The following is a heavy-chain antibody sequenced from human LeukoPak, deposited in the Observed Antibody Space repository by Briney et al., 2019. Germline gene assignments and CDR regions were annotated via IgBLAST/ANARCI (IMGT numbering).Heavy chain of an antibody. J-gene: IGHJ4*02. CDR2: IIPILGLA. Sequence: SSVKVSCKASGGDFSRYAISWVRQAPGQGLEWVGRIIPILGLANYAQKFQDRVTITTDKSASTAHMQLSSLRSEDTAVYYCARGRGSRAGFNGHYFDFWGQGALVTVSS. D-gene: IGHD6-19*01. CDR3: ARGRGSRAGFNGHYFDF. CDR1: GGDFSRYA. V-gene: IGHV1-69*04.